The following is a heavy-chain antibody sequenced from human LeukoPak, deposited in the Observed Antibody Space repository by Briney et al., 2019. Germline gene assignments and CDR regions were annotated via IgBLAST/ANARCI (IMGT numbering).Heavy chain of an antibody. CDR3: ARLDILTAANFDP. D-gene: IGHD3-9*01. CDR2: IYYSGGT. Sequence: PSETLSLTCTVSGGSITSGNYYCSWIRQHPGKGLEWIGYIYYSGGTQYNPSLKSRVTISVDTSKNQFSLRMSSVAAADTAVYYCARLDILTAANFDPWGRGTLVTVSS. CDR1: GGSITSGNYY. V-gene: IGHV4-31*03. J-gene: IGHJ5*02.